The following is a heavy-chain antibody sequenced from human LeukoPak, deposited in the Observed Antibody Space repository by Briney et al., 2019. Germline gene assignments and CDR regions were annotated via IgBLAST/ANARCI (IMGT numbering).Heavy chain of an antibody. V-gene: IGHV3-7*01. CDR1: GFAFSNSW. CDR2: INHEGGDI. CDR3: ATYINWVAGDD. Sequence: GSLRLSCAASGFAFSNSWTSWVRQAPGKGLEWVANINHEGGDIHYVDSVKGRFTISRDNAKDSLYLQMNSLRDEDTAVYYCATYINWVAGDDWGQGTTVTVSS. J-gene: IGHJ6*02. D-gene: IGHD1-1*01.